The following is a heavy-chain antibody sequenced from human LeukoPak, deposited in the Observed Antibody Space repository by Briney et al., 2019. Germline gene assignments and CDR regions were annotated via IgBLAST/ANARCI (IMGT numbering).Heavy chain of an antibody. Sequence: GGSLRLSCAASGFTFSDYYMSWIRQAPGKGLEWVSLIYSGGTTYYADSVKGRFTISRDNPKNTLYLQMNSLRAEDTATYFCARGHNSRAGVTDCCPLDYWGQGTLVTVSS. CDR2: IYSGGTT. J-gene: IGHJ4*02. D-gene: IGHD2-21*02. V-gene: IGHV3-66*01. CDR3: ARGHNSRAGVTDCCPLDY. CDR1: GFTFSDYY.